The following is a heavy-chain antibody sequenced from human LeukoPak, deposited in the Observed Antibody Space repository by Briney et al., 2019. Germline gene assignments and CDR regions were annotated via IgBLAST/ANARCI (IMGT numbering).Heavy chain of an antibody. CDR2: IIPILGIA. J-gene: IGHJ6*02. CDR1: GGTFSSYA. D-gene: IGHD6-6*01. V-gene: IGHV1-69*04. Sequence: GASVKVSCKASGGTFSSYAISWVRQAPGQGLEWMGRIIPILGIANYAQKFQGRVTITAGKSTSTAYMELSSLRSEDTAVYYCAREVGKTSSSYYYYYGMDVWGQGTTVTVSS. CDR3: AREVGKTSSSYYYYYGMDV.